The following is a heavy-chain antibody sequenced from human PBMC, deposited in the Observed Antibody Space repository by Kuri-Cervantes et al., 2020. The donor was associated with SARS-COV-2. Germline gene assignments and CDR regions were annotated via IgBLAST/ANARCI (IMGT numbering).Heavy chain of an antibody. CDR2: ISGSGGST. Sequence: GESLKISCAASGFTFSSYAMSWVRQAPGKGLEWVSAISGSGGSTYYADSVKGRFTISRDNSKNTLYLQMNSLRAEDTAVYYCASQGSYYDYWGQGTLVTVSS. CDR1: GFTFSSYA. D-gene: IGHD3-10*01. J-gene: IGHJ4*02. V-gene: IGHV3-23*01. CDR3: ASQGSYYDY.